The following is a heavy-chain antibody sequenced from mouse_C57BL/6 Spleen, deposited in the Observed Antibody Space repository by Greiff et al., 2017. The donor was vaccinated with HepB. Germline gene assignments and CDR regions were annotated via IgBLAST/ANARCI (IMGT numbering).Heavy chain of an antibody. Sequence: QVQLQQSGAELVRPGSSVKLSCKASGYTFTSYWMDWVKQRPGQGLEWIGNIYPSDSETHYNQKFKDKATLTVDKSSSTAYMQLSSLTSEDSAVYYCARDYDYSYYAMDYWGQGTSVTVSS. CDR3: ARDYDYSYYAMDY. V-gene: IGHV1-61*01. J-gene: IGHJ4*01. CDR2: IYPSDSET. CDR1: GYTFTSYW. D-gene: IGHD2-4*01.